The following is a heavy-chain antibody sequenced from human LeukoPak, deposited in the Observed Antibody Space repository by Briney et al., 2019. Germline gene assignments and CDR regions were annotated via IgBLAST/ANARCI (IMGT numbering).Heavy chain of an antibody. Sequence: SETLSLTCTVSGGSISSSSYYWGWIRQPPGKGLEWIGSIYHSGSTYYNPSLKSRVTISVDTSKNQFSLKLSSVTAADTAVYYCARGGHYFDYWGQGTLVTVSS. J-gene: IGHJ4*02. D-gene: IGHD3-10*01. CDR2: IYHSGST. CDR1: GGSISSSSYY. V-gene: IGHV4-39*07. CDR3: ARGGHYFDY.